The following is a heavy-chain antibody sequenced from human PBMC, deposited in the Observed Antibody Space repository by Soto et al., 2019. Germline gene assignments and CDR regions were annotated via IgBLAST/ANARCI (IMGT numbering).Heavy chain of an antibody. CDR1: GFTFSSYA. J-gene: IGHJ6*02. Sequence: GGSLRLSCAASGFTFSSYAMHWVRQAPGKGLEWVAVISYDGSNKYYADSVKGRFTISRDNSKNTLYLQMNSLRAEDTAVYYCARWGIRADYYYYYGMDVWGQGTTVTVSS. CDR2: ISYDGSNK. CDR3: ARWGIRADYYYYYGMDV. V-gene: IGHV3-30-3*01. D-gene: IGHD3-10*01.